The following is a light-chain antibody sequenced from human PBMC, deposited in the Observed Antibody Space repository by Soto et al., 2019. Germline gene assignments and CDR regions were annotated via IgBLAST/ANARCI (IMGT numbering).Light chain of an antibody. CDR2: DVT. Sequence: QSALTQPRSVSGSPGQSVTISCTGTSSDVGGYNYVSWYQQYPGKAPKLMIYDVTKRSAGVPDRFSGSKSGNTASLTISGLQTEDEADYYCSSYAGSFTYVFGTGTKLTVL. CDR3: SSYAGSFTYV. J-gene: IGLJ1*01. V-gene: IGLV2-11*01. CDR1: SSDVGGYNY.